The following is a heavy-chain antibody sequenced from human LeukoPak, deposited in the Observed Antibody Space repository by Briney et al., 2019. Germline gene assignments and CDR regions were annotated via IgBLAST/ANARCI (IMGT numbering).Heavy chain of an antibody. D-gene: IGHD6-19*01. V-gene: IGHV3-23*01. CDR1: GFTFSSYT. Sequence: GGSLRLSCAASGFTFSSYTMSWVRQAPGKGLEWVSSIGGGSGGSTFYADSVKGRFTISRDNSKNTLYLQMDSLRAEDTAVYYCARANIAVAELWYFHHWGQGTLVTVSS. CDR2: IGGGSGGST. CDR3: ARANIAVAELWYFHH. J-gene: IGHJ1*01.